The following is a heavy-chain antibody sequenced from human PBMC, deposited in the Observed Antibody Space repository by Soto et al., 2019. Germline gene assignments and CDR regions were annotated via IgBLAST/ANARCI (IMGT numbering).Heavy chain of an antibody. V-gene: IGHV3-33*01. Sequence: GGSLRLSCAASGFTCSSYGMHWVRQAPGKGLEWVAVIWYDGSNKYYADSVKGRFTISRDNSKNTLYLKMNSLRAEDTAVYYCARDVISSWVFGWFDPWGQGTLVTVSS. CDR1: GFTCSSYG. J-gene: IGHJ5*02. CDR2: IWYDGSNK. D-gene: IGHD6-13*01. CDR3: ARDVISSWVFGWFDP.